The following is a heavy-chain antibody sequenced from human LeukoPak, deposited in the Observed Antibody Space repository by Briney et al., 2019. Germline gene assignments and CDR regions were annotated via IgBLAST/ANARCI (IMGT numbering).Heavy chain of an antibody. J-gene: IGHJ5*02. CDR1: GGSVSSGSYY. D-gene: IGHD6-13*01. CDR3: ARDIAAAGPNWFDP. CDR2: IYYSGST. V-gene: IGHV4-61*01. Sequence: SETLSLTCTVSGGSVSSGSYYWSWIRQPPGKGLEWIGYIYYSGSTNYNPSLKSRVTISVDTSKNQFSLKLSSVTAADTAVYYCARDIAAAGPNWFDPWGQGTLVTVSS.